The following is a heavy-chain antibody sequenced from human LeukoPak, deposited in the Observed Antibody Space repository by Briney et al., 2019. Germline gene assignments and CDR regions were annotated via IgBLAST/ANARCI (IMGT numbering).Heavy chain of an antibody. CDR1: GYRFSNYL. CDR2: IYPDDPAT. V-gene: IGHV5-51*01. J-gene: IGHJ4*02. CDR3: ARLHLYNTGGYSLYYFAY. Sequence: GESLKISCKGSGYRFSNYLIGWVRQMPGKGLEWMGIIYPDDPATRYSPPFHRQVTISADKSITTAYLQWSSLKASDTAIYYCARLHLYNTGGYSLYYFAYWGQGTLVTVSS. D-gene: IGHD3-22*01.